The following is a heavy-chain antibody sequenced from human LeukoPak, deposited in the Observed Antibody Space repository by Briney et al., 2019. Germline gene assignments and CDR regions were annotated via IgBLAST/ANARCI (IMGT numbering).Heavy chain of an antibody. D-gene: IGHD1-1*01. J-gene: IGHJ5*02. CDR2: IYYSGST. CDR1: GGSISSYY. V-gene: IGHV4-59*01. Sequence: SETLSLTCTVSGGSISSYYWSWIRQPPGKGLEWIGYIYYSGSTNYNPSLKSRVTISVDTSKNQFSLKLSSVTAADTAVYYCARDRTGNNWFDPWGQGTLVSVSS. CDR3: ARDRTGNNWFDP.